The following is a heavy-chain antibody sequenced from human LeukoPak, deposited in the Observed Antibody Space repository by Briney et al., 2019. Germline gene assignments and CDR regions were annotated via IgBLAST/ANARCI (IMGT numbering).Heavy chain of an antibody. CDR1: GFSFSNYA. J-gene: IGHJ4*02. V-gene: IGHV3-23*01. Sequence: GGSLRLSCAASGFSFSNYAMSWVRQAPGKGLEWVSSISGSDGNTYHADSVEGRFTISRDNSKNTLYLQMDSLRAEDTAVYYCARDRAWNYFDYWGQGTLVTVSS. CDR2: ISGSDGNT. CDR3: ARDRAWNYFDY. D-gene: IGHD3-3*01.